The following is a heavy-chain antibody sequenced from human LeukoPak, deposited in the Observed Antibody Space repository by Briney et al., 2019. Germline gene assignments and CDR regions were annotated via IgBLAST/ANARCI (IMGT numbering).Heavy chain of an antibody. CDR2: IIPIFGTA. CDR3: ARRRGYSYGYAFDY. J-gene: IGHJ4*02. Sequence: SVKVSCKASGGTFSSYAISWVRQAPGQGLGGRGGIIPIFGTANYAQKFQGRVSITTDESTSTSYMELSSLRSEDTAVYYCARRRGYSYGYAFDYWGQGTLVTVSS. D-gene: IGHD5-18*01. CDR1: GGTFSSYA. V-gene: IGHV1-69*05.